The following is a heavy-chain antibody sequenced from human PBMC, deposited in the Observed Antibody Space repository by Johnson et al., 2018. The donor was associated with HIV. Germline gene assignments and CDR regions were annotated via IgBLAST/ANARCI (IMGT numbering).Heavy chain of an antibody. V-gene: IGHV3-20*04. CDR3: ARVVQYYDSSGYSTRGGDGLDI. CDR1: GFTFDDYG. J-gene: IGHJ3*02. D-gene: IGHD3-22*01. CDR2: INWNGAST. Sequence: VQLVESGGGVVRPGGSLRLSCAASGFTFDDYGMSWVRQAPGKGLEWISGINWNGASTGYADSVKGRFTISRDNAKNALYLQMKSLGAEDTALYYCARVVQYYDSSGYSTRGGDGLDIWGQGTVVTVSS.